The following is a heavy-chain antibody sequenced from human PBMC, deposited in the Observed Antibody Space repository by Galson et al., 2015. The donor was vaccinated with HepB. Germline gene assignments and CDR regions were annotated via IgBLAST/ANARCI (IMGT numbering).Heavy chain of an antibody. CDR3: ARDRVAAAGTDDY. V-gene: IGHV3-21*01. CDR2: ISSSSSSYI. CDR1: GFTFSSYS. Sequence: SLRLSCAASGFTFSSYSMNWVRQAPGKGLEWVSSISSSSSSYIYYADSVKGRFTISRDNAKNSLYLQMNSLRAEDTAVYYCARDRVAAAGTDDYWGQGTLVTVSS. J-gene: IGHJ4*02. D-gene: IGHD6-13*01.